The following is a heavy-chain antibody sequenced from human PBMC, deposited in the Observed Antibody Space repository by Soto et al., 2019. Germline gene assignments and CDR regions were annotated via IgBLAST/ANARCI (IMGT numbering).Heavy chain of an antibody. J-gene: IGHJ4*02. CDR3: AAGTTVVTSVY. CDR2: IVVGSGNT. CDR1: GFTSTRSA. D-gene: IGHD4-17*01. Sequence: SVKASCKASGFTSTRSAMQWVRQARGQRLEWIGWIVVGSGNTNYAQKFQERVTITRDMSTSTAYMELSSLRSEDTAVYYCAAGTTVVTSVYWGQGTLVTVSS. V-gene: IGHV1-58*02.